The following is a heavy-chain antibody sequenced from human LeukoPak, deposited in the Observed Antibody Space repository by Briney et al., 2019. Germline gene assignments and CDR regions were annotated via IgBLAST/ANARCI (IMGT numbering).Heavy chain of an antibody. D-gene: IGHD7-27*01. V-gene: IGHV3-23*01. CDR3: AIDPNWGTHS. J-gene: IGHJ4*02. CDR1: GFTFSTYT. Sequence: GGSLRLSCAASGFTFSTYTMYWVRHPPGKRLEWVSIIGNNGGGIHYADSVKGRFTISRDNFRNALYLQMNSLRVEDTAVYYCAIDPNWGTHSWGQGVLVTVSS. CDR2: IGNNGGGI.